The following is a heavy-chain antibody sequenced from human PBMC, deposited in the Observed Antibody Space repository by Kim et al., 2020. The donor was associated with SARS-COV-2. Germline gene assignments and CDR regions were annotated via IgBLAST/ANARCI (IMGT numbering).Heavy chain of an antibody. Sequence: ADSVKGRFTISRDNSTNTLYLQMNSLRAEDTAVYYCAREEAYYDILSFDYWGQGTLVTVSS. J-gene: IGHJ4*02. D-gene: IGHD3-9*01. CDR3: AREEAYYDILSFDY. V-gene: IGHV3-30*01.